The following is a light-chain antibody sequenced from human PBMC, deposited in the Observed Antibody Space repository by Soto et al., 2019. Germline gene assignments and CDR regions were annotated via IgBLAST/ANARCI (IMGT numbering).Light chain of an antibody. CDR2: GAS. J-gene: IGKJ1*01. CDR3: QQYGSSPWT. V-gene: IGKV3-20*01. CDR1: QSASSRY. Sequence: EIVLTQSPGTLSLSPGERATLSCRAGQSASSRYLAWYQQKPGQAPRLLIYGASSRATGIPDRFSGSGSGTDFTLTISRLDPEDCAVYYCQQYGSSPWTFGQGTKVEIK.